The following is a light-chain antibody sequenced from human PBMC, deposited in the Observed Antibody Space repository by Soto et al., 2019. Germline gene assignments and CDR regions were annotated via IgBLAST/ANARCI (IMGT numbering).Light chain of an antibody. Sequence: DIPMTQSPSSLSASLGDRVTITCRANQDISSYLIWYQHKLGQAPKLLIHAASTLASGVPSRFSGSESGTDFTLTISGLEHEDSATYYCQQSYKNPWTFGQGTKVEIK. CDR2: AAS. CDR1: QDISSY. CDR3: QQSYKNPWT. V-gene: IGKV1-39*01. J-gene: IGKJ1*01.